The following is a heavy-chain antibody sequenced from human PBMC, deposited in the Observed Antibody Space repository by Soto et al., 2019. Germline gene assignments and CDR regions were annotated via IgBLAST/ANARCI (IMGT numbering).Heavy chain of an antibody. CDR3: TSTLGSQPQEGH. V-gene: IGHV3-9*01. CDR1: GFNFGDYA. Sequence: LRLSCATSGFNFGDYAMHWVRQAPGKGLEWVSGINWDSRSIGYADSVKGRFTISRDNAKNNVYLQMNSLRVEDTAMYDCTSTLGSQPQEGHWGQGTLVTVSS. D-gene: IGHD6-13*01. CDR2: INWDSRSI. J-gene: IGHJ4*02.